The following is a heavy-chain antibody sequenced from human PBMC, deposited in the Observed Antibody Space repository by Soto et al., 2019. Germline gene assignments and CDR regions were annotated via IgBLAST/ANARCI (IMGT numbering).Heavy chain of an antibody. Sequence: EVHLVESGGGLVQPGGSLRLSCAASGFTVSSKYMSWVRQAPGKGLEWVSLIQSGGPTYYADSVKGRFTISRDTSENTLHLQMDSLRVEDTAVYYCARDDVLCDGGRGYGVPLDFWGKGTTVTVSS. CDR1: GFTVSSKY. J-gene: IGHJ6*04. V-gene: IGHV3-66*01. CDR2: IQSGGPT. CDR3: ARDDVLCDGGRGYGVPLDF. D-gene: IGHD2-15*01.